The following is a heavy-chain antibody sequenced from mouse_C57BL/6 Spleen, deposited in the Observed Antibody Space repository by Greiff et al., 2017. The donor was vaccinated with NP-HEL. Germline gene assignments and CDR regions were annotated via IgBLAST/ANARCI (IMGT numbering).Heavy chain of an antibody. J-gene: IGHJ4*01. Sequence: QVQLKQSGPGLVQPSQSLSITCTVSGFSLTSYGVHWVRQSPGKGLEWLGVIWSGGSTDYNAAFISRLSISKDNSKSQVFFKMNSLQADDTAIYYCARKKVYYGNYDYYAMDYWGQGTSVTVSS. D-gene: IGHD2-1*01. V-gene: IGHV2-2*01. CDR3: ARKKVYYGNYDYYAMDY. CDR2: IWSGGST. CDR1: GFSLTSYG.